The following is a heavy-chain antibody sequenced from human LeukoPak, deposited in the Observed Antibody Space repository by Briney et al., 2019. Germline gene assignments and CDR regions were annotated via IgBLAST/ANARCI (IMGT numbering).Heavy chain of an antibody. CDR3: ARRTVRGVSLGMDV. D-gene: IGHD3-10*01. V-gene: IGHV4-31*03. J-gene: IGHJ6*02. CDR2: IYYSGST. Sequence: PSETLSLTCTVSGGSISSGGYYWSWIRQHPGKGLEWIGYIYYSGSTYYNPSLMSRVTISVDTSKNQFSLKLSSVTAADTAVYYCARRTVRGVSLGMDVWGQGTTVTVSS. CDR1: GGSISSGGYY.